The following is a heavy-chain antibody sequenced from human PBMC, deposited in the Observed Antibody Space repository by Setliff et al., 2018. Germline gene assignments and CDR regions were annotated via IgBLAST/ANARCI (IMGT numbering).Heavy chain of an antibody. Sequence: GASVKVSCKASGYTFISYDISWVRQAPGQGLEWMGWISIDDDKTKYAQKFQGRVTMTADTSTSTACMALRSLRSDDTAIYYCAKAGAIGAWYEDALEMWGQGTMVTVSS. CDR2: ISIDDDKT. J-gene: IGHJ3*02. CDR1: GYTFISYD. CDR3: AKAGAIGAWYEDALEM. D-gene: IGHD6-19*01. V-gene: IGHV1-18*01.